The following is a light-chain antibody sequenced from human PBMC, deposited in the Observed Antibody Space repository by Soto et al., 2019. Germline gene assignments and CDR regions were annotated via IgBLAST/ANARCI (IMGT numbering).Light chain of an antibody. J-gene: IGLJ1*01. Sequence: QAVVTQEPSLTVSPGGTVTLTCGSSTGAVTSGHYPHWFQQKPGQAPRTLIYDTSNKHSWTPARFSGSLLGDKAVLTLSGAQPEDEADYYCLVIFTGVGEVFGTGTKLTVL. CDR3: LVIFTGVGEV. CDR2: DTS. CDR1: TGAVTSGHY. V-gene: IGLV7-46*01.